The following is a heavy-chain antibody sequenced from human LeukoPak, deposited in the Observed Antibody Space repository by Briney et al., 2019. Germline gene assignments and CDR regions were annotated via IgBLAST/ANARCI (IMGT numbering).Heavy chain of an antibody. Sequence: SETLSLTCAVYGGSFSGYYWSWIRQPPGKGLEWIGEINHSGSTNYNPSLKGRVTISVDTSKNQFSLKLNSVTAADTAVYYCARQITVTTLNDAFDIWGQGTMVPVSS. CDR1: GGSFSGYY. V-gene: IGHV4-34*01. CDR3: ARQITVTTLNDAFDI. CDR2: INHSGST. J-gene: IGHJ3*02. D-gene: IGHD4-11*01.